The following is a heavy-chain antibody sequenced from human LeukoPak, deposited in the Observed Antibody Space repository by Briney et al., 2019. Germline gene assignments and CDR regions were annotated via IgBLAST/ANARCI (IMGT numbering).Heavy chain of an antibody. V-gene: IGHV1-18*01. D-gene: IGHD4-17*01. CDR1: GYTFTSYG. CDR2: ISAYNGNT. CDR3: ARDLLGPGDHNPFGY. Sequence: GASVKVSCKASGYTFTSYGISWVRQAPGQGLEWMGWISAYNGNTNYAQKLQGRVTMTTDTSTSTAYMELRSLRSDDTAVYYCARDLLGPGDHNPFGYWGQGTLVTVSS. J-gene: IGHJ4*02.